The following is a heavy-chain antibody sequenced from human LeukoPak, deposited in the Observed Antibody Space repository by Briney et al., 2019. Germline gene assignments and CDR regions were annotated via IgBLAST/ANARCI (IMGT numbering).Heavy chain of an antibody. D-gene: IGHD1-26*01. CDR1: GGSISSTNW. CDR3: SRESGAFSPFGY. J-gene: IGHJ4*02. V-gene: IGHV4-4*02. Sequence: KPSGTLSLTCDVSGGSISSTNWWSWVRQPPRQGLEWIGEISLSGLTNYNPSLKSRVTMSLDKSKNHLSLNLTSVTAADTAVYYCSRESGAFSPFGYWGQGTLVTVSS. CDR2: ISLSGLT.